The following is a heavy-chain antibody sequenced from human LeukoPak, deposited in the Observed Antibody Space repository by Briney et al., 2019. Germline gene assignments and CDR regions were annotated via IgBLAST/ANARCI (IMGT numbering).Heavy chain of an antibody. D-gene: IGHD1-1*01. CDR1: GFTFSSYG. CDR2: IRYDGSNK. CDR3: AKDHPGTTGTGGGFDY. V-gene: IGHV3-30*02. J-gene: IGHJ4*02. Sequence: GGSLRLSCAASGFTFSSYGMHWVRQAPGKGLEWVAFIRYDGSNKYYADSVKGRFTISRDNSKNTLYLQMNSLRVEDTAVYYCAKDHPGTTGTGGGFDYWGQGTLVTVSS.